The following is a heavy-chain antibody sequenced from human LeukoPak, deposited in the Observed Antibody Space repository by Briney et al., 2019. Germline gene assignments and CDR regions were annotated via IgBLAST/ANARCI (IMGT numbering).Heavy chain of an antibody. Sequence: GGSLRLSCAASGFTLSRYWMIWVRQAPGKGLEWVGNVKQDGSATYYLDSVKGRFTISRDNAKNSLYLQMNSLRAEDTAVYYCVRDLDITVESISLDVFDIWGQGNIVTVAS. CDR1: GFTLSRYW. J-gene: IGHJ3*02. V-gene: IGHV3-7*03. CDR3: VRDLDITVESISLDVFDI. CDR2: VKQDGSAT. D-gene: IGHD2-2*03.